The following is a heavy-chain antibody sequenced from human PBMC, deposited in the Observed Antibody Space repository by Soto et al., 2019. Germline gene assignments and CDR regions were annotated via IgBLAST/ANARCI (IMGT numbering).Heavy chain of an antibody. D-gene: IGHD3-9*01. J-gene: IGHJ4*02. CDR1: GGSISSSNHY. V-gene: IGHV4-39*07. CDR2: IYFNGYT. Sequence: SETLSLTCTVSGGSISSSNHYWDWIRQPPGKGLEWIGSIYFNGYTYYNPSLRSRVSISVDTSKNQFSLRLNSVTAADTAVYYCARVNYRILTGYYGRYFDYWGQGTLVTVSS. CDR3: ARVNYRILTGYYGRYFDY.